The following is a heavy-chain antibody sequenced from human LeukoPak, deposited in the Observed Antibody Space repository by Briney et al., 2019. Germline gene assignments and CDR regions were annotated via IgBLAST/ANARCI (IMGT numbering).Heavy chain of an antibody. J-gene: IGHJ4*02. CDR3: ARDHNWGLDY. CDR1: GFTFSSYS. Sequence: GGSLRLSCAASGFTFSSYSMNWVRQAPGKGLEWLSYISGSTSTIYYADSVKGRFTISRDNAKNSLYLQMNSLRDEDTAVYFCARDHNWGLDYWGQGTLVTVSS. D-gene: IGHD7-27*01. V-gene: IGHV3-48*02. CDR2: ISGSTSTI.